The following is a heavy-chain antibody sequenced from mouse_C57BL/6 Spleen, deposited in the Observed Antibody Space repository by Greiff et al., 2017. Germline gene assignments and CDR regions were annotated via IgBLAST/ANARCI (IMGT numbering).Heavy chain of an antibody. J-gene: IGHJ1*03. Sequence: QVQLQQSGAELVKPGASVKISCKASGYAFSSYWMNWVKQRPGKGLEWIGQIYPGDGDTNYNGKFKGKATLTADKSSSTAYMQLSSLTSEDSAVYFCARSIGTTVARYFGVWGTGTTVTVSS. V-gene: IGHV1-80*01. D-gene: IGHD1-1*01. CDR3: ARSIGTTVARYFGV. CDR2: IYPGDGDT. CDR1: GYAFSSYW.